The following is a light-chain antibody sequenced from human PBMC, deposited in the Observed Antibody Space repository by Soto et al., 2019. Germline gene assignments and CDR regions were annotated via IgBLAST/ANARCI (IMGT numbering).Light chain of an antibody. Sequence: IVLTQSPATRSFSPGQTATLSCRASQSVSSYLAWYQQKAGQAPRLLIYEGSNRATGIPTRFSGSGSGTDFTLTISGLEPEDFAAYYCQQRNNWPWTFGQGTKVDI. CDR1: QSVSSY. CDR2: EGS. J-gene: IGKJ1*01. CDR3: QQRNNWPWT. V-gene: IGKV3-11*01.